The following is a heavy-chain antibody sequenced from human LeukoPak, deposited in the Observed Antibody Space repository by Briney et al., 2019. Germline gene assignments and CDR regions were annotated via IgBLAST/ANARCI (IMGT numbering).Heavy chain of an antibody. CDR2: ISSSSTYI. CDR3: ARVKWGCSGGSCYPLYYFDY. CDR1: GFTFSSYS. V-gene: IGHV3-21*01. D-gene: IGHD2-15*01. J-gene: IGHJ4*02. Sequence: PGGSLRLSCAASGFTFSSYSMNWVRQAPGKGLEWVSSISSSSTYIYYADSVKGRFTISRDDAKNSLYLQMNSLRAEDTAVYYSARVKWGCSGGSCYPLYYFDYWGQGTLVTVSS.